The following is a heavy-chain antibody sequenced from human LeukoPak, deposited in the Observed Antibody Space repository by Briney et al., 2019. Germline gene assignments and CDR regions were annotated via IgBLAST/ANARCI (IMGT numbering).Heavy chain of an antibody. D-gene: IGHD3/OR15-3a*01. CDR2: ISGSGGST. J-gene: IGHJ6*02. Sequence: GGSLRLSCAASGFTFSSYSMNWVRQAPGKGLEWVSAISGSGGSTYYADSVKGRFTISRDNSKNTLYLQMNSLRAEDTAVYYCANLHGPNGMDVWGQGTTVTVSS. V-gene: IGHV3-23*01. CDR3: ANLHGPNGMDV. CDR1: GFTFSSYS.